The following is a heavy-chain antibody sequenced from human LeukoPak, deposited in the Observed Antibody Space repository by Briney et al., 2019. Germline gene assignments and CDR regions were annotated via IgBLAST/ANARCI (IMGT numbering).Heavy chain of an antibody. J-gene: IGHJ4*02. D-gene: IGHD3-10*01. V-gene: IGHV1-2*02. CDR1: GYTFTGYY. CDR3: AGGWVGSGSYRSNFDF. CDR2: VNPNSGVT. Sequence: ASVKVSCKASGYTFTGYYVHWVRQAPGQGLEWMGWVNPNSGVTNYAQKFQGRVTMTRDTSISTAHMELSSLRSDDTAVYYCAGGWVGSGSYRSNFDFWGQGTLVTVSS.